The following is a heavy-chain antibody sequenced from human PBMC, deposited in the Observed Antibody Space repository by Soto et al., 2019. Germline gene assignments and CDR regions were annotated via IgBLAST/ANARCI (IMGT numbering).Heavy chain of an antibody. J-gene: IGHJ6*03. V-gene: IGHV4-59*08. CDR2: IYYSGST. Sequence: SETLSLTCPVSCGSISSYYWSWILQPPGKLLEWIGYIYYSGSTNYNPSLKSRVTISVDTSKNQFSLKLSSVTAADTAVYYCARQVTRDYYYYYMDVWGKGTTVTVSS. CDR1: CGSISSYY. CDR3: ARQVTRDYYYYYMDV. D-gene: IGHD4-4*01.